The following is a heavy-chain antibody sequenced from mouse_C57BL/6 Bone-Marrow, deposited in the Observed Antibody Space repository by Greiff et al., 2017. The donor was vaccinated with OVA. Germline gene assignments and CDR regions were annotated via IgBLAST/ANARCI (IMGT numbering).Heavy chain of an antibody. V-gene: IGHV2-5*01. CDR3: AKTGSSGPAWFAY. Sequence: QVQLKESGPGLVQPSQSLSITCTVSGFSLTSYGVHWVRQSPGKGLEWLGVIWRGGSTDYNAAFMSRLSITKDNSKSQVFFKMNSLQADDTAIYYCAKTGSSGPAWFAYWGQGTLVTVSA. J-gene: IGHJ3*01. CDR2: IWRGGST. D-gene: IGHD3-2*02. CDR1: GFSLTSYG.